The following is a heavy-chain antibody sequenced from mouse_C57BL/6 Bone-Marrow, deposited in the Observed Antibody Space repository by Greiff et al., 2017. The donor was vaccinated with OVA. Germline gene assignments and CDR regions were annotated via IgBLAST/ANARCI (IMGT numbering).Heavy chain of an antibody. J-gene: IGHJ2*01. Sequence: VQLQQPGAELVMPGASVKLSCKASGYTFTSYWMPWVKQRPGQGLEWIGEIDPSDSYTNYNQKFKGKSTLTVDKSSSTAYMQLSSLTSEDSAVYYCARGGYYVDYWGQGTTLTVSS. CDR1: GYTFTSYW. CDR2: IDPSDSYT. D-gene: IGHD1-1*02. V-gene: IGHV1-69*01. CDR3: ARGGYYVDY.